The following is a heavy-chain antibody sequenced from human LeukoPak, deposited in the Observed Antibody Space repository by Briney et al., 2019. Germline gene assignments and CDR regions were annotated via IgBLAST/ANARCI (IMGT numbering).Heavy chain of an antibody. V-gene: IGHV3-30*18. D-gene: IGHD6-19*01. CDR1: GFTFSSYG. J-gene: IGHJ3*02. Sequence: PGGSLRLSCAASGFTFSSYGMHWVRQAPGKGLEWVAVISYDGSNKYYADSVKGRFTISRDNSKSTLYLQMNSLRAEDTAVYYCAKDLSSGWHNDAFDIWGQGTMVTVSS. CDR3: AKDLSSGWHNDAFDI. CDR2: ISYDGSNK.